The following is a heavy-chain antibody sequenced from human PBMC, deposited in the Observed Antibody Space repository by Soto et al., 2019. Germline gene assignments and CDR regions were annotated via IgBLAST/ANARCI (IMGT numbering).Heavy chain of an antibody. CDR2: ISGSGSST. J-gene: IGHJ4*02. Sequence: EVKLLESGGGLVPPGGSLSLSCAASDFTFSNFAMAWVRQAPGRGLEWVSAISGSGSSTYYADSVKGRFTISRDNSKNTLNLQMNSLRADDTAVYFCAKDSGVLWFGERPTLDFWGQGSLVTVSS. V-gene: IGHV3-23*01. D-gene: IGHD3-10*01. CDR3: AKDSGVLWFGERPTLDF. CDR1: DFTFSNFA.